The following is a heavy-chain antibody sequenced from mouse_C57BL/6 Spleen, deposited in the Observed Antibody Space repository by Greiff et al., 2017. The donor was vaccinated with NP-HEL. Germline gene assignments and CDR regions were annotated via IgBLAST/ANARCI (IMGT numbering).Heavy chain of an antibody. V-gene: IGHV14-4*01. D-gene: IGHD1-1*01. CDR3: TTFSTTVVDGGY. CDR2: IDPENGDT. Sequence: EVQLQESGAELVRPGASVKLSCTASGFTIKDDYMHWVKQRPEQGLEWIGWIDPENGDTEYASKFQGKATITADTSSNTAYLQLSSLTSEDTAVYYCTTFSTTVVDGGYWGQGTTLTVSS. CDR1: GFTIKDDY. J-gene: IGHJ2*01.